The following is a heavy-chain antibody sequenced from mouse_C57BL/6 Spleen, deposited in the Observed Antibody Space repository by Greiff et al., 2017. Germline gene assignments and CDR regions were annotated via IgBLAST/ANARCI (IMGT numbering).Heavy chain of an antibody. CDR2: INPSTGGT. CDR1: GYSFTGYY. D-gene: IGHD6-1*01. V-gene: IGHV1-42*01. J-gene: IGHJ1*03. Sequence: VQLKESGPELVKPGASVKISCKASGYSFTGYYMNWVKQSPEKSLEWIGEINPSTGGTTYNQKFKAKATLTVDKSSSTAYMQLKSLTSEDSAVYYCARDASHWYLDVWGTGTTGTGPS. CDR3: ARDASHWYLDV.